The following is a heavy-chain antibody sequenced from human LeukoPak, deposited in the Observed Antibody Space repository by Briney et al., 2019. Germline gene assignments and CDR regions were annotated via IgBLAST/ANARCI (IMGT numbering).Heavy chain of an antibody. CDR1: GFTFSSYE. CDR2: ISSSGSTI. J-gene: IGHJ4*02. D-gene: IGHD3-22*01. V-gene: IGHV3-48*03. CDR3: ARDRILLTYYYDSSGYYYTFNYFDY. Sequence: GGSLRLSCAASGFTFSSYEMNWVRQAPGKGLEWVSYISSSGSTIYYADSVKGRFTISRDNAKNSLYLQMNSLRAEDTAVYYCARDRILLTYYYDSSGYYYTFNYFDYWGQGTLVTVSS.